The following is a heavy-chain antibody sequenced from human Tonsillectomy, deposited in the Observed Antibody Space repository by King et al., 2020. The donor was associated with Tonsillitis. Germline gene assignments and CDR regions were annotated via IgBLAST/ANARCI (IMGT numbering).Heavy chain of an antibody. Sequence: QLQESGPGLVKPSETLSLTCPVSVGSISSYYWSWMRPPPGKGLEWIGYIYYIGSTNYNPPPKSRITISVDTSKNQFSLKLSSVTAADTAVYYCARVLATRGKVYYYYMDVWGKGTTVTVSS. CDR2: IYYIGST. V-gene: IGHV4-59*01. CDR3: ARVLATRGKVYYYYMDV. J-gene: IGHJ6*03. CDR1: VGSISSYY. D-gene: IGHD2-15*01.